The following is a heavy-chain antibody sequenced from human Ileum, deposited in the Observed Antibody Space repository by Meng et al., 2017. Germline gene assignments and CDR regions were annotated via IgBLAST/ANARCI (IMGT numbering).Heavy chain of an antibody. Sequence: SLKISCAASGFTFSSYGMHWVRQAPGKGLEWVAVIWYDGSNKYYADSVKGRFTISRDNSKNTLYLQMNSLRAEDTAVYYCARDAVDGSGSWVVYYYYYGMDVWGQGTTVTVSS. D-gene: IGHD3-10*01. CDR2: IWYDGSNK. V-gene: IGHV3-33*01. J-gene: IGHJ6*02. CDR3: ARDAVDGSGSWVVYYYYYGMDV. CDR1: GFTFSSYG.